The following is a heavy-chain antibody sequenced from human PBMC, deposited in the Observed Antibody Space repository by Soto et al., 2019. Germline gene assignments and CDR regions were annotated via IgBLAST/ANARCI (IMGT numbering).Heavy chain of an antibody. CDR3: ARDETGDSYYYYYGMEV. Sequence: QVQLVQSGAEVKKPGSSVKVSCKASGGTFNTYNINWVRQAPGQGLEWMGGILPIFGTTNYAQRFQGRVKITADDSTSTAYMELSSLRSEDTAVYYCARDETGDSYYYYYGMEVWGQGTTVTVTS. CDR2: ILPIFGTT. D-gene: IGHD7-27*01. J-gene: IGHJ6*02. CDR1: GGTFNTYN. V-gene: IGHV1-69*01.